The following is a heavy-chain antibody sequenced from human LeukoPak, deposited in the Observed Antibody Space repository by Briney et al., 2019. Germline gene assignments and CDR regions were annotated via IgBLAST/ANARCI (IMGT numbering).Heavy chain of an antibody. V-gene: IGHV3-7*03. CDR1: GFIFSTHW. CDR2: IKRDGSEK. CDR3: ARDNWELRGFDQ. Sequence: GGSLRLSCAASGFIFSTHWMTWVRQAPGKGLEWVANIKRDGSEKDYVDSVKGRFTISRDNAKNPLYLQMNSLRAEDTAIYYCARDNWELRGFDQWGQGTLVTVSS. J-gene: IGHJ4*02. D-gene: IGHD3-10*01.